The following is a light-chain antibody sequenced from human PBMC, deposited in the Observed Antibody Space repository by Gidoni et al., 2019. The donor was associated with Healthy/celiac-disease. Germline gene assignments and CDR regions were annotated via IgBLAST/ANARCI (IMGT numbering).Light chain of an antibody. CDR3: QQYNSYPWT. J-gene: IGKJ1*01. CDR1: QSISSW. CDR2: DAS. V-gene: IGKV1-5*01. Sequence: DIQMTQSPSTLSASVGDRDTITCRASQSISSWLDWYQQKPGKAPKLLIYDASSLESGVPSRFSGSGSGTEFTLTISSLQPDDFATYYCQQYNSYPWTFGQGTKVEIK.